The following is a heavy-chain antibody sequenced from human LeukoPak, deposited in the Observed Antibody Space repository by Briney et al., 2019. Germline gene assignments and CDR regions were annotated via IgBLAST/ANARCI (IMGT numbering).Heavy chain of an antibody. CDR1: GFTFSSYG. J-gene: IGHJ6*02. D-gene: IGHD3-10*01. Sequence: PGGSLRLSCAASGFTFSSYGMSWVRQAPGKGLEWVSAISGSGGSTYYADSVKGRFTISRDNSKNTLYLQMNSLRAEDTAVYYCPKSCYGSGSSTQRAYYYYGMDVWGQGTTVTVSS. V-gene: IGHV3-23*01. CDR2: ISGSGGST. CDR3: PKSCYGSGSSTQRAYYYYGMDV.